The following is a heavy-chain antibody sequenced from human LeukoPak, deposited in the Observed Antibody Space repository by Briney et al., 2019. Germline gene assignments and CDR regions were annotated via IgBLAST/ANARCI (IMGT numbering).Heavy chain of an antibody. J-gene: IGHJ4*02. Sequence: KPSETLSLTCAVYGGSFSGYYWSWIRQAPGKGLEWVSYISSTGSPIYYADSVKGRFTISRDNAKNSLYLQMNSLRAEDTAVYYCARVGINDYGDYVDYYFDYWGQGTLVTVSS. V-gene: IGHV3-11*01. CDR3: ARVGINDYGDYVDYYFDY. D-gene: IGHD4-17*01. CDR2: ISSTGSPI. CDR1: GGSFSGYY.